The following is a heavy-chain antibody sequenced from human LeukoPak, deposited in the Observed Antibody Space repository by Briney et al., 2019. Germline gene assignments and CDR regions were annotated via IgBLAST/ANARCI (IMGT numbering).Heavy chain of an antibody. V-gene: IGHV3-53*01. Sequence: PGGSLRLSCAASRFTVSSNYMSWVRQGPEKGLEWVSIIYSGGNTYYADSVKGRFTISRDNSKNTLYLQMNSLRAEDTAVYYCARTLAGTGNYFDYWGQGTLVTVSS. D-gene: IGHD6-19*01. CDR3: ARTLAGTGNYFDY. CDR1: RFTVSSNY. J-gene: IGHJ4*02. CDR2: IYSGGNT.